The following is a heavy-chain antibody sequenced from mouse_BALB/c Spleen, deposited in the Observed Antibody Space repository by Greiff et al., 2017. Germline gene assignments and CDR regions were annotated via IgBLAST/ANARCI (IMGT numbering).Heavy chain of an antibody. CDR1: GYSITSDYA. CDR2: ISYSGST. Sequence: EVQLQQSGPGLVKPSQSLSLTCTVTGYSITSDYAWNWIRQFPGNKLEWMGYISYSGSTSYNPSLKSRISITRDTSKNQFFLQLNSVTTEDTATYYCARARNYLDYWGQGTTLTVSS. J-gene: IGHJ2*01. CDR3: ARARNYLDY. V-gene: IGHV3-2*02.